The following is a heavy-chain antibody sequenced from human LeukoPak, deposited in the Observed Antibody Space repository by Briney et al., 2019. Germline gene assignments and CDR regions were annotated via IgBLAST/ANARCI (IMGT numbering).Heavy chain of an antibody. J-gene: IGHJ6*02. Sequence: SQTMSLTCTVSGGSISSGDYYWSWIRQPPGKGLEWIGYIYYSGSTNYNPSLKSRVTISVDTSKNQFSLKLSSVTAADTAVYYCASLGYSYGYTYYYYGMDVWGQGTTVTVSS. D-gene: IGHD5-18*01. CDR1: GGSISSGDYY. CDR2: IYYSGST. V-gene: IGHV4-61*08. CDR3: ASLGYSYGYTYYYYGMDV.